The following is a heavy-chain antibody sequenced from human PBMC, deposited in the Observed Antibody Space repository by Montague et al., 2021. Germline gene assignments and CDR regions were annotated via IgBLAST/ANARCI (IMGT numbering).Heavy chain of an antibody. CDR3: TRGGVAVTGIDY. J-gene: IGHJ4*02. D-gene: IGHD6-19*01. Sequence: SETLSLTCAVCGWSLSGYIWNWFRQPPGRDLEWIGQISHTGSTSYNPSLKSRVTMSVDTSENHVSLMLSSVTAADTAVYYCTRGGVAVTGIDYWGQGALVTVSS. CDR2: ISHTGST. CDR1: GWSLSGYI. V-gene: IGHV4-34*01.